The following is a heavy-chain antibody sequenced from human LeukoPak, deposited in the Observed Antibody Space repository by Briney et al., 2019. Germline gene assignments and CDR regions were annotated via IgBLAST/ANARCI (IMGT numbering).Heavy chain of an antibody. J-gene: IGHJ5*02. CDR3: ARAESSSGWYSRFDP. Sequence: PSETLSLTCTVSGGSISSYYWSWIRQPPGKGLEWIGYIYYSGSTNYNPSLKSRVTISVDTSKNQFSLKLSSVTAADTAVYYCARAESSSGWYSRFDPWGQGTLVTVSS. D-gene: IGHD6-19*01. CDR2: IYYSGST. CDR1: GGSISSYY. V-gene: IGHV4-59*01.